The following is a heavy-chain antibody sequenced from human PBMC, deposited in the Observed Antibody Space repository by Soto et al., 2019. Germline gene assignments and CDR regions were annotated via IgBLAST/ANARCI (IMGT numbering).Heavy chain of an antibody. V-gene: IGHV4-34*01. CDR1: GGSFSGYY. D-gene: IGHD6-13*01. CDR2: INHSGST. J-gene: IGHJ5*02. Sequence: QVQLQQWGAGLLKPSETLSLTCAVYGGSFSGYYWSWILQPPGKGLEWIGEINHSGSTNYNPSLKSRVTISVDTSKNQFSLKLSSVTAADTAVYYCARGRTYSRRLVAWFDPWGQGTLVTVSS. CDR3: ARGRTYSRRLVAWFDP.